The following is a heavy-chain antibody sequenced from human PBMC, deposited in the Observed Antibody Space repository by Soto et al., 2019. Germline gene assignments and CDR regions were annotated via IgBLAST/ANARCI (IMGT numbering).Heavy chain of an antibody. CDR1: GFKFSNYA. J-gene: IGHJ4*02. CDR2: ISATGGGT. Sequence: LRLSCAASGFKFSNYAMSWVRQAPGKGLEWVSLISATGGGTYYADSVKGRFTISRDNSHNTLYLQVHSLTAEDTAVYYCAKDRRAGGNSAFYFDFWGQGAQVTSPQ. CDR3: AKDRRAGGNSAFYFDF. D-gene: IGHD3-16*01. V-gene: IGHV3-23*01.